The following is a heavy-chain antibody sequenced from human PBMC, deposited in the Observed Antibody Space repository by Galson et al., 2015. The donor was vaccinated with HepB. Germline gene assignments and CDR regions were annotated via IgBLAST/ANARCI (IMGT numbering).Heavy chain of an antibody. CDR1: GFTFSSYA. J-gene: IGHJ4*02. D-gene: IGHD1-1*01. Sequence: SLRLSCAASGFTFSSYAMHWVRQAPGKGLEYVSAITGDGGTTNYADSVRGRFSISRVNSKNTLFLQMSSLRIEDTAVYYCVKGTPCSINNCYFDYWGQGTLVTVSS. CDR3: VKGTPCSINNCYFDY. CDR2: ITGDGGTT. V-gene: IGHV3-64D*06.